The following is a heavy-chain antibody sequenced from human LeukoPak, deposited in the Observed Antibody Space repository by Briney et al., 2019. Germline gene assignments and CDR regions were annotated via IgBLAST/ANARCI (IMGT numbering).Heavy chain of an antibody. Sequence: ASVKVSCKASGYTFTNYGIRWVRQAPGQGREGMGWISAYNGNTNYAQKLQGRVTMTTDTSTSTAYMELRSLRSDDTAVYYCARDRVDYYGSGSPLYWGQGTLVTVSS. V-gene: IGHV1-18*01. J-gene: IGHJ4*02. CDR3: ARDRVDYYGSGSPLY. CDR2: ISAYNGNT. D-gene: IGHD3-10*01. CDR1: GYTFTNYG.